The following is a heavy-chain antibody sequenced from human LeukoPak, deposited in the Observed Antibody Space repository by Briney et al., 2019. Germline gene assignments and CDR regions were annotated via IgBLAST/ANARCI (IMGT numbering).Heavy chain of an antibody. D-gene: IGHD3-22*01. Sequence: GGSLRLSCAASGFTFSRYAMNWVRQAPGKGLEWVSYISSSSSTIYYADSVKGRFTISRDNAKNSLYLQMNSLRAEDTAVYYCARDGDSSGYDFDYWGQETLVTVSS. J-gene: IGHJ4*02. CDR3: ARDGDSSGYDFDY. CDR2: ISSSSSTI. CDR1: GFTFSRYA. V-gene: IGHV3-48*01.